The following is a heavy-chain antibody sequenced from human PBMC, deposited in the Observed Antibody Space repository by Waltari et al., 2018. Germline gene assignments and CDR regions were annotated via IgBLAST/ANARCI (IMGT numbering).Heavy chain of an antibody. Sequence: QVQLQQWGAGLLKPSETLSLTCAVYGGSLSGYYWSWCRQPPGQGLEWIGEIKHSGTTNYNPSLKGRVTISVDTSKNQFSLKRSSGTAADTAVYYCARGRDYDYVWGSYRHRGDFDYWGQGTLVTGSS. CDR3: ARGRDYDYVWGSYRHRGDFDY. V-gene: IGHV4-34*01. CDR2: IKHSGTT. D-gene: IGHD3-16*02. CDR1: GGSLSGYY. J-gene: IGHJ4*02.